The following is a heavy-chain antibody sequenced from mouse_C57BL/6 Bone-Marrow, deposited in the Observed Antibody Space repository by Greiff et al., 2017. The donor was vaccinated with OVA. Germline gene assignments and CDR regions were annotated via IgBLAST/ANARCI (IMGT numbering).Heavy chain of an antibody. CDR3: AREGFITRFAY. D-gene: IGHD1-1*01. CDR2: IYPRSGNT. V-gene: IGHV1-81*01. CDR1: GYTFTSYG. J-gene: IGHJ3*01. Sequence: QVQLKESGAELARPGASVKLSCKASGYTFTSYGISWVKQRTGQGLEWIGEIYPRSGNTYYNEKFKGKATLTADKSSSTAYMELRSLTSEDSAVYFCAREGFITRFAYWGQGTLVTVSA.